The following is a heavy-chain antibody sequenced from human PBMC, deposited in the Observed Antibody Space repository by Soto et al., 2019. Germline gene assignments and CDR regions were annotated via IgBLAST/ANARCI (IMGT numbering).Heavy chain of an antibody. D-gene: IGHD3-22*01. CDR1: GYTFTSYA. Sequence: GASVKVSCKASGYTFTSYAMHWVRQAPGQRLEWMGWINAGNGNTKYSQKFQGRVTITRDTSASTAYMELSSLRSEDTAVYYCARGTDRRGFYLFDYWGQGTLVTVSS. J-gene: IGHJ4*02. V-gene: IGHV1-3*01. CDR3: ARGTDRRGFYLFDY. CDR2: INAGNGNT.